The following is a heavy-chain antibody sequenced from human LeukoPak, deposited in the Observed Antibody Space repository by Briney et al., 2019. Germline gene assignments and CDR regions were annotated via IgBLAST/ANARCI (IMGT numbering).Heavy chain of an antibody. V-gene: IGHV1-18*01. CDR1: GYTFTSYG. J-gene: IGHJ6*02. CDR2: ISTIKGHT. CDR3: ARDYYYDSSGYYSLHYYYGMDV. D-gene: IGHD3-22*01. Sequence: DSVKVSCKASGYTFTSYGISWVRQAPGQGLEWMGWISTIKGHTNYAQKLQGRFTITTDTSTSTAYMELRSLRSDDTAVYYCARDYYYDSSGYYSLHYYYGMDVWGQGTTDT.